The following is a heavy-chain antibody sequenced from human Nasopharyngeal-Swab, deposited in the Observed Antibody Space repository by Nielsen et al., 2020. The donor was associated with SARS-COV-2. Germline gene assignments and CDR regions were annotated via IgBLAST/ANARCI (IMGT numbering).Heavy chain of an antibody. D-gene: IGHD5-18*01. J-gene: IGHJ4*02. CDR1: GYTFTSYG. Sequence: ASVKVSCKASGYTFTSYGISCVRQAPGQGLEWMGWISAYNGNTNYAQKLQARVTMTTDTSTSTAYMGLRSLRSDDTAVYYCARDGVGSGYSSDPPFDYWGQGTLVTVSS. CDR2: ISAYNGNT. CDR3: ARDGVGSGYSSDPPFDY. V-gene: IGHV1-18*01.